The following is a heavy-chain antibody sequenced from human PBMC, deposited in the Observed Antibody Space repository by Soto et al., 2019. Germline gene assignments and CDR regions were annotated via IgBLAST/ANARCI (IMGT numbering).Heavy chain of an antibody. CDR1: GFTFSSYG. CDR2: ISYDGSNK. CDR3: ARDSSGLF. V-gene: IGHV3-30*03. J-gene: IGHJ4*02. Sequence: QVQLVESGGGVVQPGRSLRLSCAASGFTFSSYGMHWVRQAPGKGLEWVAVISYDGSNKYYADSVKGRFTISRDNSKNTLYLQMNSRRAEDTAVYYCARDSSGLFWGQGTLVTVSS. D-gene: IGHD6-19*01.